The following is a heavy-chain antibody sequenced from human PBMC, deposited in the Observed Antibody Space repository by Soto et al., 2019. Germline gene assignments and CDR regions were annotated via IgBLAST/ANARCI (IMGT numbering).Heavy chain of an antibody. J-gene: IGHJ4*02. V-gene: IGHV3-30*18. Sequence: GGSLRLSCAASGFTFSSYGMHWVRQAPGKGLEWVAVISYDGSNKYYADSVKGRFTISRDNSKNTLYLQMNSLRAEDTAVYYCAKDVTYYYDSSGYYALDYWGQGTLVTVSS. CDR1: GFTFSSYG. D-gene: IGHD3-22*01. CDR2: ISYDGSNK. CDR3: AKDVTYYYDSSGYYALDY.